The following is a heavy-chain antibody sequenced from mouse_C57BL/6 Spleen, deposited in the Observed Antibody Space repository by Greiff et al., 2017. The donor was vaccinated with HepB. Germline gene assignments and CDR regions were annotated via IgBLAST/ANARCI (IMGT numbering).Heavy chain of an antibody. Sequence: EVLLVESGEGLVKPGGSLKLSCAASGFTFSSYAMSWVRQTPEKRLEWVAYISSGGDYIYYADTVKGRFTISRDNARNTLYLQMSSLKSEDTAMYDCTRWEATSYAMDYWGQGTSVTVSS. CDR2: ISSGGDYI. V-gene: IGHV5-9-1*02. CDR1: GFTFSSYA. D-gene: IGHD4-1*01. CDR3: TRWEATSYAMDY. J-gene: IGHJ4*01.